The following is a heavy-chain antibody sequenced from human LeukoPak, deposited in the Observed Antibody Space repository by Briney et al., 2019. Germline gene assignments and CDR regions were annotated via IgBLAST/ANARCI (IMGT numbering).Heavy chain of an antibody. CDR2: INSDGSST. Sequence: PGGSLRLSCAASGFTFSSYWMHWVRQAPGKGLVWVSRINSDGSSTSYADSVKGRFTISRDNAKNTLYLQTNSLRSEDTAVYYCSRGQFRLGQYDSSAFDYWGQGTLVTVSS. J-gene: IGHJ4*02. D-gene: IGHD3-22*01. CDR3: SRGQFRLGQYDSSAFDY. V-gene: IGHV3-74*01. CDR1: GFTFSSYW.